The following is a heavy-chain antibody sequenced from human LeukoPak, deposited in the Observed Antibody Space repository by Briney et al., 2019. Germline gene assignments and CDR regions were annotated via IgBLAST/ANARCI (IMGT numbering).Heavy chain of an antibody. CDR2: ISYDGSNK. CDR3: ARSQPNYGDYQMYYYGMDV. CDR1: GFTFSSYA. V-gene: IGHV3-30-3*01. Sequence: GGSLRLSCAASGFTFSSYAMHWVRQAPGKGLEWVAVISYDGSNKYYADSVKGRFTISRDNSKNTLYLQMNSLRAEDTAMYYCARSQPNYGDYQMYYYGMDVWGQGTTVTVSS. D-gene: IGHD4-17*01. J-gene: IGHJ6*02.